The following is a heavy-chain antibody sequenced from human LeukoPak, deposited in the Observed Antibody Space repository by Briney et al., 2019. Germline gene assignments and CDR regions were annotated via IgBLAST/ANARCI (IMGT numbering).Heavy chain of an antibody. J-gene: IGHJ4*02. V-gene: IGHV1-2*02. Sequence: KVSCKAXGYTFTXYYMHWVRQAPGQGLERMGWINPNSGGTNTSQKFQDRVTLTRDTSINTAYMELSSLRSDDTAVYYCARAYGSGSSYHPDYWGLGTLVTVSS. D-gene: IGHD3-10*01. CDR1: GYTFTXYY. CDR2: INPNSGGT. CDR3: ARAYGSGSSYHPDY.